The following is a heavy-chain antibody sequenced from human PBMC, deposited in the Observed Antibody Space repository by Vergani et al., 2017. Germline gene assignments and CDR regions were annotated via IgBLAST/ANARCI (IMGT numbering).Heavy chain of an antibody. V-gene: IGHV1-69*13. D-gene: IGHD3-9*01. CDR1: GGTFSSYA. CDR3: ARVEVIEAYKYDILTAYLSRSGAFDI. CDR2: IIPIFGTV. Sequence: QVQLVQSGAEGKKPGSSVKVSCKASGGTFSSYAISWVRQAPGQGLEWMGRIIPIFGTVNYAQNFQGRVTITADESTSTAYMELSSLRSEDTAVYYCARVEVIEAYKYDILTAYLSRSGAFDIWGQGTMVTVSS. J-gene: IGHJ3*02.